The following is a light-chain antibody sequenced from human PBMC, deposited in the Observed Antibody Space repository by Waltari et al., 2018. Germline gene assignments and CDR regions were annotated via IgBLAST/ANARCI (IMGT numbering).Light chain of an antibody. V-gene: IGKV1-5*03. CDR1: QSISSW. Sequence: DIQMTQSPSTLSASVGDRVTITCRASQSISSWLAWYQQKPGKAPKLLIYKASSLESGVPSRFSGSGSGTEFTLTISSLQPDDFATYYCQQYNSSFGGGTKVGIK. CDR3: QQYNSS. CDR2: KAS. J-gene: IGKJ4*01.